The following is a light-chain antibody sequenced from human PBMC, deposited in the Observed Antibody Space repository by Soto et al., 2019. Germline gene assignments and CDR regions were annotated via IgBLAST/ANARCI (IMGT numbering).Light chain of an antibody. V-gene: IGLV2-14*01. CDR2: EVS. CDR3: SSYTTSTTIE. Sequence: QSALTQPASVSGSPGQSITISCTGTSSDVGAYNYVSWYQQHPGKAHKLMIFEVSNRASGVSIRFSGSKSGNTASLTISGLQAEDEADYYCSSYTTSTTIEIGGGTKVTVL. CDR1: SSDVGAYNY. J-gene: IGLJ2*01.